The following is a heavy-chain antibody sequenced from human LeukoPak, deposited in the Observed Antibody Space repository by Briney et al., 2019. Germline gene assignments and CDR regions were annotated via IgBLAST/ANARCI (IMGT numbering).Heavy chain of an antibody. CDR2: INPGGGST. CDR3: ARDNDSRDPPHFDY. Sequence: ASVKVSCKASGYTFTSYFMYWVRQAPGQGLEWMGLINPGGGSTRYARKFRGRVTLTADKSTRTAYMELSSLRSEDTAVYYCARDNDSRDPPHFDYWGQGTLVTVSS. V-gene: IGHV1-46*01. J-gene: IGHJ4*02. CDR1: GYTFTSYF. D-gene: IGHD3-16*01.